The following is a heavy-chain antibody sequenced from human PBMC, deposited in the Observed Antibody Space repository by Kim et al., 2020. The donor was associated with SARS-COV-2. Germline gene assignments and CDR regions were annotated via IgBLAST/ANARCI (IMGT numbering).Heavy chain of an antibody. CDR2: IYGGGST. CDR3: ATSRGDDYYGIDV. D-gene: IGHD5-12*01. Sequence: GGSLRLSCAASGFTVSSNYMTWVRQAPGKGLDWVSIIYGGGSTYYADSVKGRFTISRDNSKNTLYLQMNSLRVDDTAVYYCATSRGDDYYGIDVWGQGTTVTAS. J-gene: IGHJ6*02. CDR1: GFTVSSNY. V-gene: IGHV3-53*01.